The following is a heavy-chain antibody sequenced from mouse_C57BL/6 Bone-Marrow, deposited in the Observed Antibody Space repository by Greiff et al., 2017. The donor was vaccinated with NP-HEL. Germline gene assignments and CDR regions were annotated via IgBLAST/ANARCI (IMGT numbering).Heavy chain of an antibody. CDR1: GFTFSDYG. J-gene: IGHJ3*01. D-gene: IGHD2-1*01. CDR2: ISNLAYSI. V-gene: IGHV5-15*01. Sequence: EVKLVESGGGLVQPGGSLKLSCAASGFTFSDYGMAWVRQAPRKGPEWVAFISNLAYSIYYADAVTGRFPISRENAKNTLYLEMSSLRSEDTAMYYCARGDGNSFAYWGQGTLVTVSA. CDR3: ARGDGNSFAY.